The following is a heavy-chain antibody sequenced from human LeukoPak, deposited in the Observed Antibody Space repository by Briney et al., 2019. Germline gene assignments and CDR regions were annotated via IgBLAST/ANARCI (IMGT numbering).Heavy chain of an antibody. Sequence: ASVKVSCKASGYTFTGYYMHWVRQAPGQGLEWMGWINPNSGGTNYAQKFQGRVTMTRDTSISTAYMELSRLRSDDTAVYYGARDRAVAGYYYYGMDVWGQGTTVTVSS. V-gene: IGHV1-2*02. D-gene: IGHD6-19*01. CDR2: INPNSGGT. CDR1: GYTFTGYY. CDR3: ARDRAVAGYYYYGMDV. J-gene: IGHJ6*02.